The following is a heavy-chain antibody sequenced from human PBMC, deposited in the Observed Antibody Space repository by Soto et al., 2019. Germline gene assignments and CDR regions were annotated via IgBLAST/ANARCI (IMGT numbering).Heavy chain of an antibody. CDR3: ARAALSSFHYGDYRLFDY. CDR1: ADALTSYY. Sequence: ASVKVSCKSSADALTSYYMPWVRQAPGQGLEWMGIISPSGGSTSYAQKFRGRVTMTRDTSTSTVSMELSSLRSEDTAVYYCARAALSSFHYGDYRLFDYWGQGTLVTVSS. J-gene: IGHJ4*02. CDR2: ISPSGGST. V-gene: IGHV1-46*01. D-gene: IGHD4-17*01.